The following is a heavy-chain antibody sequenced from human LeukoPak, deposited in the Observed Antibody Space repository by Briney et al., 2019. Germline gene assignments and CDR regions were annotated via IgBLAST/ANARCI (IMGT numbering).Heavy chain of an antibody. D-gene: IGHD3-10*01. CDR3: ARPRLLYGSGPTLV. CDR2: ISTSGST. Sequence: PSRTLSLTCTISGASINSGTYYWSWIRQPAGKGLEWIGRISTSGSTNYNPSLKSRVTISVDASKNQFSLKLNSVTAADTAVYYCARPRLLYGSGPTLVWGPGTLVTVSS. J-gene: IGHJ4*02. V-gene: IGHV4-61*02. CDR1: GASINSGTYY.